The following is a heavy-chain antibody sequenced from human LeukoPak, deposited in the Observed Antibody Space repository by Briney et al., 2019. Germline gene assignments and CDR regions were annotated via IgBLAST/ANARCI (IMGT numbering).Heavy chain of an antibody. CDR1: GGTFSSYA. CDR3: ARAPGGGSYSAFDY. D-gene: IGHD1-26*01. Sequence: GASVKVSCKASGGTFSSYAISWVRQAPGQGLEWMGGIIPIFGTANYAQKFQGRVTITADESTSTAYMELSSLRSEDTAVYYCARAPGGGSYSAFDYWGQGTLVTVSS. V-gene: IGHV1-69*13. CDR2: IIPIFGTA. J-gene: IGHJ4*02.